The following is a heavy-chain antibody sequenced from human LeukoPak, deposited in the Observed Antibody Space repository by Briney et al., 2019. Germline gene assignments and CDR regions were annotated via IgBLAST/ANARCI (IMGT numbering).Heavy chain of an antibody. CDR1: GYTFTSYG. CDR2: ISAYNGNT. Sequence: ASVNVSCKASGYTFTSYGISWVRQAPGQGLEWIGWISAYNGNTNYAQKLQGRVTMTTDTSTSTAYMELRSLRSDDTAVYYCAHGIAAAGTYYFDYWGQGTLVTVSS. D-gene: IGHD6-13*01. CDR3: AHGIAAAGTYYFDY. V-gene: IGHV1-18*01. J-gene: IGHJ4*02.